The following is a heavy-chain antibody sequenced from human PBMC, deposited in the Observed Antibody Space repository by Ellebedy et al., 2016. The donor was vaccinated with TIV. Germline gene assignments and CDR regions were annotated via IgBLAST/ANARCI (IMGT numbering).Heavy chain of an antibody. CDR3: ARDRLSCSGGSCYSYGMDV. CDR2: INPNSGGT. V-gene: IGHV1-2*02. Sequence: ASVKVSCXASGYTFTGYYMHWVRQAPGQGLEWMGWINPNSGGTNYAQKLQGRVTMTTDTSTSTAYMELRSLRSDDTAVYYCARDRLSCSGGSCYSYGMDVWGQGTTVTVSS. D-gene: IGHD2-15*01. J-gene: IGHJ6*02. CDR1: GYTFTGYY.